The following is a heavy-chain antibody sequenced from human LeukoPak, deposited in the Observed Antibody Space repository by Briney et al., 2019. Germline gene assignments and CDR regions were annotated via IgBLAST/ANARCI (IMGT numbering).Heavy chain of an antibody. V-gene: IGHV3-74*01. Sequence: GGSLRLSCAAIGFTSNYWMHWVRQAPGKGLVWVSRISGDGSTTFYAASVKGRFTISRDNSKNTLYLQMNSLRAEDTAVYYCTRGYSGYGNFDCWGQGTLVTVSS. CDR2: ISGDGSTT. J-gene: IGHJ4*02. D-gene: IGHD5-12*01. CDR1: GFTSNYW. CDR3: TRGYSGYGNFDC.